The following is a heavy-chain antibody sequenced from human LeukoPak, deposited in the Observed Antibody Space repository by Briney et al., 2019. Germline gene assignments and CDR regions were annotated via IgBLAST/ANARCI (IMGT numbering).Heavy chain of an antibody. V-gene: IGHV3-23*01. CDR3: ARGVYYRGNFDY. Sequence: SGGSLRLSCAASGFTFSSYAMSWVRQAPGKGLEWVSAISGSGGSTYYADSVKGRFTISRDNAQNTLSLQMYSLRAEDTAVYYCARGVYYRGNFDYWGQGTLVTVSS. J-gene: IGHJ4*02. CDR1: GFTFSSYA. D-gene: IGHD3-10*01. CDR2: ISGSGGST.